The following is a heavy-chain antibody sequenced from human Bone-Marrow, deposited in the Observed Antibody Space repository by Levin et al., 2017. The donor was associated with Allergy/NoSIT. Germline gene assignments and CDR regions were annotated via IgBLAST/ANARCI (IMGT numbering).Heavy chain of an antibody. CDR3: ARSLTQTTVTTRNWFDP. V-gene: IGHV4-34*01. CDR1: GGSFSGYY. J-gene: IGHJ5*02. CDR2: INHSGST. Sequence: SETLSLTCAVYGGSFSGYYWSWIRQPPGKGLEWIGEINHSGSTNYNPSLKSRVTISVDTSKNQFSLKLSSVTAADTAVYYCARSLTQTTVTTRNWFDPWGQGTLVTVSS. D-gene: IGHD4-17*01.